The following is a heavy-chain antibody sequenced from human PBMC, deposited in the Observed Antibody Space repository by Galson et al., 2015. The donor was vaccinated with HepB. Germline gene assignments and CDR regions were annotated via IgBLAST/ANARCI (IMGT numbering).Heavy chain of an antibody. J-gene: IGHJ6*02. V-gene: IGHV1-69*13. Sequence: SVKVSCKASGGTFSSYAISWVRQAPGQGLEWMGGIIPIFGTANYAQKFQGRVTITADESTSTAYMELSSLRSEDTAVYYCARSRPHSTYYDFWSGYYGDYYYYGMDVWGQGTTVTVSS. D-gene: IGHD3-3*01. CDR1: GGTFSSYA. CDR2: IIPIFGTA. CDR3: ARSRPHSTYYDFWSGYYGDYYYYGMDV.